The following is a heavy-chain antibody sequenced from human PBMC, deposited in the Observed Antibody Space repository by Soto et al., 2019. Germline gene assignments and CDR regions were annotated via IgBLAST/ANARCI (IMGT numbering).Heavy chain of an antibody. J-gene: IGHJ6*02. CDR1: GGTFSSYA. CDR3: ASQLTGNYYYYGMDV. Sequence: QVQLVQSGAEVKKPGSSVKVSCKASGGTFSSYAISWVRQAPGQGLEWMGGLIPILGTADYAQKFQGRVTITADEPTSTAYMELSSLRSEDTAVYYCASQLTGNYYYYGMDVWGQGTTVTASS. CDR2: LIPILGTA. V-gene: IGHV1-69*11. D-gene: IGHD7-27*01.